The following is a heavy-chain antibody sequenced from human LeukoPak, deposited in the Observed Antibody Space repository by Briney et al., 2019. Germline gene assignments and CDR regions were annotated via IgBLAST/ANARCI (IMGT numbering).Heavy chain of an antibody. CDR3: AMYYYGSSKTFDY. J-gene: IGHJ4*02. CDR1: GGSISSSSYY. Sequence: SETLSLTCTVSGGSISSSSYYWGWIRQPPGKGLEWIGSIYYSGSTYYNPSLKSRVTISVDTSKNQFSLKLSSVTAADTAVYYCAMYYYGSSKTFDYWGQGTLVTVSS. CDR2: IYYSGST. D-gene: IGHD3-10*01. V-gene: IGHV4-39*07.